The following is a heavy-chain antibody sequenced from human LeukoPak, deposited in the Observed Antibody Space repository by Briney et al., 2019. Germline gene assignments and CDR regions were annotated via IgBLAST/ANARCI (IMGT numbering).Heavy chain of an antibody. V-gene: IGHV4-59*05. CDR3: ARTPARYNWNNGFDI. CDR1: GGSISTYY. CDR2: IYDSGST. D-gene: IGHD1/OR15-1a*01. J-gene: IGHJ3*02. Sequence: SETLSLTCTVSGGSISTYYWSWIRQPPGKGLEWIGSIYDSGSTYYNPSLKSRVTISVDTSKNQSSLKLSSLTAADTAVYYCARTPARYNWNNGFDIWGQGTMVTVSS.